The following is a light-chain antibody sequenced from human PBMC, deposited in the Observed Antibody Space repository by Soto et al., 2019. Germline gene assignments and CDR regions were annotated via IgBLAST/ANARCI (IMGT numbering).Light chain of an antibody. CDR2: GAS. J-gene: IGKJ4*01. CDR1: QSVSSN. V-gene: IGKV3-15*01. Sequence: EIVMTQSPATLSVSPGERATLSCRASQSVSSNLAWYQQKPGQAPRLLIYGASTRATGIPARFSGSGSGTKFTLTISSLQSEDFAVYYCQQYNNWPTFRGWTKVDIK. CDR3: QQYNNWPT.